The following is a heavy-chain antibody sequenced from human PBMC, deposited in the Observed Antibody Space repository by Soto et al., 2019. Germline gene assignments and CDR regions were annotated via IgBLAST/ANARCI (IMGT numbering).Heavy chain of an antibody. D-gene: IGHD3-3*01. Sequence: PGESLKISCKGSGYSFTSYWIGWVRQMPGKGLGWMGIIYPGDSDTRYSPSFQGQVTISADKSISTAYLQWSSLKASDTAMYYCARLPYYDFWSGFWFDPWGQGTLGTVSS. CDR2: IYPGDSDT. J-gene: IGHJ5*02. V-gene: IGHV5-51*01. CDR3: ARLPYYDFWSGFWFDP. CDR1: GYSFTSYW.